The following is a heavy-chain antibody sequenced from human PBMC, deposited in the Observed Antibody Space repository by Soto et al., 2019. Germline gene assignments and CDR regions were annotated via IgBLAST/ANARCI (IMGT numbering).Heavy chain of an antibody. CDR3: ARGGYYDNVWGKLSHYGLDV. CDR2: ISHSNDQT. V-gene: IGHV1-18*01. Sequence: QVQLVQSASEVMKPGASVKVSCKASGYTFIRYGITWVRQAHGQRLEWMGWISHSNDQTIYAQKLQGRVTMTADTSTRTVYMQLRSLKSDDTAVYYCARGGYYDNVWGKLSHYGLDVWGQGTSVTVSS. CDR1: GYTFIRYG. J-gene: IGHJ6*02. D-gene: IGHD3-16*01.